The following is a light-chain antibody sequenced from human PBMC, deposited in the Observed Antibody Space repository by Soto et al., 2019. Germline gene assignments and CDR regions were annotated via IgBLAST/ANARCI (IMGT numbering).Light chain of an antibody. J-gene: IGKJ4*01. V-gene: IGKV3-11*01. CDR2: DAS. CDR1: QSVGSY. CDR3: QQTYNTPLT. Sequence: EIVLTQSPATLSLSPGERATLSCRASQSVGSYLGWYQHKPGQAPRLLIYDASNRAPGIPARFSGSGSGTDFTLTISSLEPEDFATYHCQQTYNTPLTFGGGTKVDIK.